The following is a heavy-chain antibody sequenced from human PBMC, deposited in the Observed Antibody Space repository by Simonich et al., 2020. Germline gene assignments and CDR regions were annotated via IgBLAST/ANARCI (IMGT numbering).Heavy chain of an antibody. CDR2: ISSSSYI. D-gene: IGHD1-1*01. CDR1: GFTFSSYS. V-gene: IGHV3-21*01. CDR3: ARANERDY. Sequence: EVQLVESGGGLVKPGGSLRLSCAASGFTFSSYSMNWVRQAPGKGREWVSSISSSSYIYYADSVKGRFTISRDNAKNSLYLQMNSLRAEDTAVYYCARANERDYWGQGTLVTVSS. J-gene: IGHJ4*02.